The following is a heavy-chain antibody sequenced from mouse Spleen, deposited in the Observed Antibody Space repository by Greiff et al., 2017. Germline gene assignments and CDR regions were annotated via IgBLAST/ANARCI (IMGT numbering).Heavy chain of an antibody. V-gene: IGHV1S126*01. CDR2: IDPSDSET. Sequence: QLQQSGPQLVRPGASVKISCKASGYSFTSYWMHWVKQRPGQGLEWIGMIDPSDSETRLNQKFKDKATLTVDKSSSTAYMQLSSPTSEDSAVYYCARSNGNYVIFDYWGQGTTLTVSS. CDR1: GYSFTSYW. J-gene: IGHJ2*01. CDR3: ARSNGNYVIFDY. D-gene: IGHD2-1*01.